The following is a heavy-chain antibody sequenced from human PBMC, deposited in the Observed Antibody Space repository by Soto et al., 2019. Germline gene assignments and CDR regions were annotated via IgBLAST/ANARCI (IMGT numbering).Heavy chain of an antibody. Sequence: XESLLLSCAASGFTFSSYGMHWVRQAPGKGLEWVAVISCDGSNKYYADSVKGRFTISRDNSKNTLYLQMNSLRAEDTAVYYCAKDRGSGWYGDYWGQGTLVTVSS. CDR2: ISCDGSNK. D-gene: IGHD6-19*01. CDR1: GFTFSSYG. CDR3: AKDRGSGWYGDY. V-gene: IGHV3-30*18. J-gene: IGHJ4*02.